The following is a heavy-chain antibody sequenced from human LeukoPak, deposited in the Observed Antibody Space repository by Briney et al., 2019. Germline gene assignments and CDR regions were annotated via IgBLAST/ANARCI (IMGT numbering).Heavy chain of an antibody. CDR2: IYYSGST. V-gene: IGHV4-61*01. CDR3: ARDAQVGYSYGTGIGY. CDR1: GGSINSNSYY. Sequence: PSETLSLTCTVSGGSINSNSYYWTWIRQPPGKGLEWIGYIYYSGSTNYNPSLKSRVTISVDTSKNQFSLKLSSVTAADTAVYYCARDAQVGYSYGTGIGYWGQGTLVTVSS. D-gene: IGHD5-18*01. J-gene: IGHJ4*02.